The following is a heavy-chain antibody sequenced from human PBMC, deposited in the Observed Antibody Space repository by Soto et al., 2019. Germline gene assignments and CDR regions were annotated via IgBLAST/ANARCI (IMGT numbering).Heavy chain of an antibody. V-gene: IGHV1-3*01. Sequence: QVQLVQSGAEVKKPGASVKVSCKASGYTFTSYAMHWVRQAPGQRLEWMGWINAGNGNTKYSQKFQGRVTITRDTSASKAYMELRSLRSEDTAVYYCAREPLIGYCSSTSCYNNYYYYGMDVWGQGTTVTVSS. CDR1: GYTFTSYA. J-gene: IGHJ6*02. CDR3: AREPLIGYCSSTSCYNNYYYYGMDV. CDR2: INAGNGNT. D-gene: IGHD2-2*02.